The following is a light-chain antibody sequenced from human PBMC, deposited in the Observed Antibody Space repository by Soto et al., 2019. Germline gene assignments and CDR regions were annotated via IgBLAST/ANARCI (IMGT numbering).Light chain of an antibody. CDR1: QSVSATY. Sequence: EFVLTQFPGTLSLYPGERATLSYRPSQSVSATYLAWYQQRPGQAPRVLIYAASSRATAIPARFSGTWSGTEFTLTISSLQSEDFGVYYCQQYTNWPITFGQGTRLEIK. CDR2: AAS. V-gene: IGKV3D-15*01. J-gene: IGKJ5*01. CDR3: QQYTNWPIT.